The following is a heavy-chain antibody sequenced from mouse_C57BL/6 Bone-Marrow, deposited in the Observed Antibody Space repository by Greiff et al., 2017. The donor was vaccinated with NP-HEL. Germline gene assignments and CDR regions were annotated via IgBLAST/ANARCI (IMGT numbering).Heavy chain of an antibody. CDR1: GYSITSGYY. CDR3: ASIYYGNSYYFDY. Sequence: DVQLQESGPGLVKPSQSLSLTCSVTGYSITSGYYWNWIRQFPGNKLEWMGYISYDGSNNYNPSLKNRISITRDTSKNQFFLKLNSVTTEDTATYYCASIYYGNSYYFDYWGQGTTLTVSS. D-gene: IGHD2-1*01. V-gene: IGHV3-6*01. J-gene: IGHJ2*01. CDR2: ISYDGSN.